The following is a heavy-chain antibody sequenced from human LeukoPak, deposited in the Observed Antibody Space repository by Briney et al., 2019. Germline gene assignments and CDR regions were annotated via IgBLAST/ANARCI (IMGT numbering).Heavy chain of an antibody. CDR3: AREVGATDY. Sequence: ASVKVSCKASGYTFPSYFMHWVRQAPGQGLEWMGIINPTGGSTTYAQKFQGRVTMTRDTSTSTVYMELRSLRSEDTAVYYCAREVGATDYWGQGTLVTVSS. D-gene: IGHD1-26*01. CDR2: INPTGGST. CDR1: GYTFPSYF. J-gene: IGHJ4*02. V-gene: IGHV1-46*01.